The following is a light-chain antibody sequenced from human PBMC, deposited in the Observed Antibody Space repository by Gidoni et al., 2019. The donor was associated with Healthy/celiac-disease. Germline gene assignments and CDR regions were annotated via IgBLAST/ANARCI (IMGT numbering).Light chain of an antibody. CDR1: QSLLHSNGYNY. CDR2: LGS. CDR3: MQALQTPIT. V-gene: IGKV2-28*01. J-gene: IGKJ5*01. Sequence: DIVMTQSPLSLPVTPGEPASISCRSSQSLLHSNGYNYLDWYLQKPGQSPQLLIYLGSNRASGVPARFSGSGSGTEFTLKISRVEAEDVGVYYCMQALQTPITFGQGTRLEIK.